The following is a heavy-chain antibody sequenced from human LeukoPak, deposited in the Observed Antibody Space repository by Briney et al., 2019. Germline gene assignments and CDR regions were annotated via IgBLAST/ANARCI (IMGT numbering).Heavy chain of an antibody. J-gene: IGHJ4*02. V-gene: IGHV3-53*01. CDR1: GFSVSANY. D-gene: IGHD3-10*01. Sequence: TGGSLRLSCAASGFSVSANYMSWVRQAPGKGLEWVSVIYSSGMTAYADSVKGRFTVSRDNSKNTLDLQMNSLSVEDTAVYYCARAPHGLWFGGGAFDYWGQGTLVTVSS. CDR2: IYSSGMT. CDR3: ARAPHGLWFGGGAFDY.